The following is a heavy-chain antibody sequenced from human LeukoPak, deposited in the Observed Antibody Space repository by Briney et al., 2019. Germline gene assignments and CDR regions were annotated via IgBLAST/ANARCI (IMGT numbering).Heavy chain of an antibody. Sequence: PSETQSLTCSVSGGSISGYYWNWIRQPPGKGLEWVGHIYYSGSTNYNPSLKSRVTISVDTSKNQFSLKLSSVTAADTAVYYCARAAYGGNSALFDYWGQGTLVTVSS. V-gene: IGHV4-59*01. D-gene: IGHD4-23*01. CDR3: ARAAYGGNSALFDY. J-gene: IGHJ4*02. CDR1: GGSISGYY. CDR2: IYYSGST.